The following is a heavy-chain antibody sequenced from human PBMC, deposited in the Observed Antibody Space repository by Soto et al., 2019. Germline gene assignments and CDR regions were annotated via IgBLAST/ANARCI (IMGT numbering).Heavy chain of an antibody. Sequence: QVQLVESGGGVVQPGRSLRLSCAASGFTFSSYGMHWVRQAPGKGLEWVAVIWYDGSNKYYAASVKGRFTISRDHSKNTLDLQMNSLRAEDTAVYYCARDCAGYSSGWYQRGGFDYWGQGTLVTVSS. CDR3: ARDCAGYSSGWYQRGGFDY. J-gene: IGHJ4*02. CDR2: IWYDGSNK. D-gene: IGHD6-19*01. CDR1: GFTFSSYG. V-gene: IGHV3-33*01.